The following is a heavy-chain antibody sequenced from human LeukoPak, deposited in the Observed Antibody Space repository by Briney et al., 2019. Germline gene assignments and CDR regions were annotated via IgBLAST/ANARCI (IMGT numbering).Heavy chain of an antibody. D-gene: IGHD6-13*01. CDR3: ARAGSSSWYICD. CDR2: IKQDGSER. Sequence: GGSLRLSCVASGFTFTSDAMSWVRQAPGKGLEWVAIIKQDGSERYYVDSVKGRFTISRDNAKNSLYLQMNSLRAEDTAVYYCARAGSSSWYICDWGRGTLVTVSS. CDR1: GFTFTSDA. V-gene: IGHV3-7*03. J-gene: IGHJ4*02.